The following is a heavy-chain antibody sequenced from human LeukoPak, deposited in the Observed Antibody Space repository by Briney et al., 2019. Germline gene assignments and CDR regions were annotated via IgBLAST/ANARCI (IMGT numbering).Heavy chain of an antibody. CDR2: INHSGST. D-gene: IGHD3-22*01. V-gene: IGHV4-34*01. CDR1: GGSFSGYY. Sequence: PSETLSLTCAVYGGSFSGYYWSWIRQPPGKGLEWIGEINHSGSTNYNPSLKSRVTISVDTSKNQFSLKLSSETAADTAVYYCARGDDSSGYYPFDYWGQGTLVTVSS. J-gene: IGHJ4*02. CDR3: ARGDDSSGYYPFDY.